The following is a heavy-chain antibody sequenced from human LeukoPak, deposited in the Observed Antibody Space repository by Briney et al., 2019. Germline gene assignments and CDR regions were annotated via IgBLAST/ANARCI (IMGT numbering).Heavy chain of an antibody. D-gene: IGHD3-10*01. CDR3: ARDWGSGSNPNWFDP. V-gene: IGHV1-46*01. CDR1: GYTFTSYY. Sequence: ASVKVSCKASGYTFTSYYMHGVRQAPGQGLEWMGIINPSGGSTSYAQKFQGRVTMTRDTSTSTVYMELSSLRSEDTAVYYCARDWGSGSNPNWFDPWGQGTLVTVSS. J-gene: IGHJ5*02. CDR2: INPSGGST.